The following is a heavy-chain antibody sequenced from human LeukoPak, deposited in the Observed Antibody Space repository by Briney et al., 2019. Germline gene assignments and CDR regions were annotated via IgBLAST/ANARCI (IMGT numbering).Heavy chain of an antibody. D-gene: IGHD3-10*01. CDR2: IWYDGSNK. CDR3: ARDNTGTGGFDY. Sequence: QPGGSLRLSCAASGFTFSSYGMHWVRQAPGKGLEWVAVIWYDGSNKYYADSVKGRFTISRDNSKNTLYLQMNSLRAEDTAVYYCARDNTGTGGFDYWGQGTLVTVSS. V-gene: IGHV3-33*08. CDR1: GFTFSSYG. J-gene: IGHJ4*02.